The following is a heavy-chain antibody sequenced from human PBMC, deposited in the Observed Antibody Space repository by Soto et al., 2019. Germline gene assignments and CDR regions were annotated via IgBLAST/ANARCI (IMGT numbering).Heavy chain of an antibody. CDR2: IFHDGTA. D-gene: IGHD3-10*01. Sequence: SVTLSLTCAFSEVSMRSGNWWTWVRKTPQRGLEYIGEIFHDGTANYYPSFERRVAISVDTSKNQFSLKLTSVTAADTAIYFCARLVYDTRLNYMYFDFWGQGALVTVSS. CDR1: EVSMRSGNW. CDR3: ARLVYDTRLNYMYFDF. V-gene: IGHV4-4*02. J-gene: IGHJ4*02.